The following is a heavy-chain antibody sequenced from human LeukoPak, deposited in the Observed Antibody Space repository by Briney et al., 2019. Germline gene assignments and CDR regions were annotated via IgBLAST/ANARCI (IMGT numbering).Heavy chain of an antibody. CDR1: GGSVSSTSYY. V-gene: IGHV4-39*01. D-gene: IGHD4-17*01. Sequence: SETLSLTCSVSGGSVSSTSYYWAWIRRPPGKGLEWIGSVYYTENTHYKPSLKSRVTISVDTSKNQFSLKLSSVTAADTAVCYCARSHLSDYGDYKVYYGMDVWGQGTTVTVSS. CDR2: VYYTENT. J-gene: IGHJ6*02. CDR3: ARSHLSDYGDYKVYYGMDV.